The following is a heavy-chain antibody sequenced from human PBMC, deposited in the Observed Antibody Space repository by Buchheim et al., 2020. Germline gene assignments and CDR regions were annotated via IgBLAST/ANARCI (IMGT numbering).Heavy chain of an antibody. V-gene: IGHV3-30-3*01. CDR3: ARERTRPTPVKIYYGSSSLKY. Sequence: QVQLVESGGGVVQPGRSLRLSCAASGFTFSSYAMHWVRQPPGKGLEWVAVISYDGCNKYYADSVKGRFTISRDNSKNTLYLQMNSLRAGDTAVNYCARERTRPTPVKIYYGSSSLKYWGQGTL. CDR1: GFTFSSYA. CDR2: ISYDGCNK. J-gene: IGHJ4*02. D-gene: IGHD3-22*01.